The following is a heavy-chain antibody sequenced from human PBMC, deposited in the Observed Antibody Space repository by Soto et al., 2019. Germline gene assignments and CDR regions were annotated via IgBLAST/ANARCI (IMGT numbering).Heavy chain of an antibody. J-gene: IGHJ6*02. CDR1: GCTFSTYS. V-gene: IGHV3-21*01. Sequence: PXGTLTLSCAVSGCTFSTYSINWVRQAPGKGLEWVSSISSRSDIYYADSVKGRFTISRDNAKNTVSLQMTSPRAEDTAVYYCAREYSAWPLPYGLDVWGQGTTVTVSS. CDR3: AREYSAWPLPYGLDV. CDR2: ISSRSDI. D-gene: IGHD5-12*01.